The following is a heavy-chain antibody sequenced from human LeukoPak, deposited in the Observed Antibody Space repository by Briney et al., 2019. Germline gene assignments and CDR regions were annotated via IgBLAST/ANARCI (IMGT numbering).Heavy chain of an antibody. V-gene: IGHV3-23*01. J-gene: IGHJ4*01. D-gene: IGHD6-19*01. CDR2: LSGSGTTT. CDR3: AKGIYSSGWSYFDH. CDR1: GFTFSNSA. Sequence: GGSLRLSCAASGFTFSNSAMSWVRQAPGKGLEWVPTLSGSGTTTYYADSVKGRFTISRDNSKNTLYLQMNSLRAEDAAVYYCAKGIYSSGWSYFDHWGHGTLVTVSS.